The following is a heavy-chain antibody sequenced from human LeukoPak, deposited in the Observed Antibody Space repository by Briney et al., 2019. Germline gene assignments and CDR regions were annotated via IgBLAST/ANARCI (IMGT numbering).Heavy chain of an antibody. J-gene: IGHJ4*02. CDR2: ISSSGSTI. V-gene: IGHV3-48*03. CDR3: ARALFNDYVWGSYSEF. D-gene: IGHD3-16*01. CDR1: GFTFSSYE. Sequence: GGSLRLSCAASGFTFSSYEMNWVRQAPGKGLEWVSYISSSGSTIYYADSVKGRFTISRDNAKNSLYLQMNSLRAEDTAVYYCARALFNDYVWGSYSEFWGQGTLVTVSS.